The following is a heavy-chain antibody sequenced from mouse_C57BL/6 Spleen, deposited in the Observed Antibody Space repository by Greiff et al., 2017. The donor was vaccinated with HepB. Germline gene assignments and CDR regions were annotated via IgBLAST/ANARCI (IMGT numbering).Heavy chain of an antibody. J-gene: IGHJ3*01. CDR2: ISYDGSN. D-gene: IGHD3-2*02. CDR1: GYSITSGYY. Sequence: DVQLQESGPGLVKPSQSLSLTCSVTGYSITSGYYWNWIRQFPGNKLEWMGYISYDGSNNYNPSLKNRISFTRDTSKNQFFLKLNSVTTEDTATYYCARQLRSWFAYWGQGTLVTVSA. V-gene: IGHV3-6*01. CDR3: ARQLRSWFAY.